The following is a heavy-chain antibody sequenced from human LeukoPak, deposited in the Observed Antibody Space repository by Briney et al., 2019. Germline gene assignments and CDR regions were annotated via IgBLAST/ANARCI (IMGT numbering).Heavy chain of an antibody. CDR1: GFTFSSYS. CDR3: ARVRGSYYYYYYMDV. Sequence: GGSLGLSCAASGFTFSSYSMNWVRQAPGKGLEWVSSISSSSSYIYYADSVKGRFTISRDNAKNSLYLQVNSLRAEDTAVYYCARVRGSYYYYYYMDVWGKGTTVTVSS. V-gene: IGHV3-21*01. D-gene: IGHD1-26*01. J-gene: IGHJ6*03. CDR2: ISSSSSYI.